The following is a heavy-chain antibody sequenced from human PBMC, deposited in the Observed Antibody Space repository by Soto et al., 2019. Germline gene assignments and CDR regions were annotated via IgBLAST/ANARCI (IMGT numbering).Heavy chain of an antibody. Sequence: EVQLVESGGGLVQPGGSLRLSCVASGFTFSGYWMSWVRQAPGKGLEWVANIKEDGSEKNYVDSVRGRFTISRDNAMNSLYLEMNSLRAEDTAVYYCARSGSENDFWGQGTLVTVSS. CDR1: GFTFSGYW. V-gene: IGHV3-7*03. D-gene: IGHD5-12*01. CDR2: IKEDGSEK. J-gene: IGHJ4*02. CDR3: ARSGSENDF.